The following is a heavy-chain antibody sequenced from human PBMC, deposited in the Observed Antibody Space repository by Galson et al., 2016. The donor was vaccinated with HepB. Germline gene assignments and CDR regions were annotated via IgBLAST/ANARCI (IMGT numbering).Heavy chain of an antibody. J-gene: IGHJ6*02. Sequence: SLRLSCAASGFSFHRFGMHWVRQAPGKGLEWVAVISYDGSSQFYADSVKGRFTISRDNAKNTLYLQMDSLRVEDTAGYYCAKDRAGYTVRYYYYGMDVWGLGTTVTVSS. CDR2: ISYDGSSQ. V-gene: IGHV3-30*18. CDR1: GFSFHRFG. CDR3: AKDRAGYTVRYYYYGMDV. D-gene: IGHD5-24*01.